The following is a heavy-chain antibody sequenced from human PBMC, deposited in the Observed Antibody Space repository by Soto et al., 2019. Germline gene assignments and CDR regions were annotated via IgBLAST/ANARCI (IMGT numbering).Heavy chain of an antibody. CDR2: IFYSGTT. CDR3: ARGRGGTYDAFDI. V-gene: IGHV4-59*01. D-gene: IGHD1-26*01. CDR1: GGSLTTYF. Sequence: PSETLSLTCNVSGGSLTTYFWSWIRQPPGKGLEWIGYIFYSGTTNYNPSLKSRVTMSIDTSRNRFALKLTSLTAADSAVYYCARGRGGTYDAFDIWGRGTMVTVSS. J-gene: IGHJ3*02.